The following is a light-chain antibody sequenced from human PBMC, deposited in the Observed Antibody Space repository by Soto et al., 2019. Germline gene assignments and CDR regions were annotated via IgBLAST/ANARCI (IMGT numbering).Light chain of an antibody. V-gene: IGKV1-5*01. CDR1: QSVGGT. J-gene: IGKJ1*01. CDR3: QRYETYSRT. CDR2: DAS. Sequence: GDRVTITCRASQSVGGTLAWYQQKPGKAPKLLIYDASSLERGDPSRFSGSGSGTEFSLTISSLQPDDFATYYCQRYETYSRTFGQGTKV.